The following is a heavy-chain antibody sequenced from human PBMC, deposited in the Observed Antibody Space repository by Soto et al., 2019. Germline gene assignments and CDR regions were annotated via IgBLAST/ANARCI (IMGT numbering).Heavy chain of an antibody. CDR2: INHSGST. CDR1: GGSFSVYY. CDR3: ARASLPYYFDH. D-gene: IGHD1-26*01. V-gene: IGHV4-34*01. Sequence: QVQLQQWGAGLLKPSETLSLTCAVYGGSFSVYYWSWIRQPPGKGLEWIGEINHSGSTNYNPSLKSRVTISVDTSKNKFSLKLSSVTAADTAVYYCARASLPYYFDHWGQGTLVTVSS. J-gene: IGHJ4*02.